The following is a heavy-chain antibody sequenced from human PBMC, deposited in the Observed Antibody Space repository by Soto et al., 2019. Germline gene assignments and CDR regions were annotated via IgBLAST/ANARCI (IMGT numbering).Heavy chain of an antibody. Sequence: PGGSLRLSCAASGFSFSSSWMSWVRQAPGKGLEWVASIKPDGGNTYYVDSLKGRFTISRDNAKNSLYLQMNSLRAEDTAVYFCARDHMGGSVAARPPMDYFEFWGRGTLVTVS. D-gene: IGHD6-6*01. V-gene: IGHV3-7*03. J-gene: IGHJ4*02. CDR2: IKPDGGNT. CDR1: GFSFSSSW. CDR3: ARDHMGGSVAARPPMDYFEF.